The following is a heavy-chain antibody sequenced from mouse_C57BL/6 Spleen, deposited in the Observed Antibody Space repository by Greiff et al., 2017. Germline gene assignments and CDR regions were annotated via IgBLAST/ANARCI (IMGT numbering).Heavy chain of an antibody. CDR3: ARYYYGSTLWYFDV. D-gene: IGHD1-1*01. V-gene: IGHV1-64*01. Sequence: QVHVKQSGAELVKPGASVKLSCKASGYTFTSYWMHWVKQRPGQGLEWIGMIHPNSGSTNYNEKFKSKATLTVDKSSSTAYMQLSSLTSEDSAVYYCARYYYGSTLWYFDVWGTGTTVTVSS. CDR1: GYTFTSYW. J-gene: IGHJ1*03. CDR2: IHPNSGST.